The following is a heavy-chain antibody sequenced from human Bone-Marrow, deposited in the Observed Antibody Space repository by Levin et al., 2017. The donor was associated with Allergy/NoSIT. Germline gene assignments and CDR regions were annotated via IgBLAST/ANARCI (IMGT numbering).Heavy chain of an antibody. Sequence: ASVKVSCKASGYTFSSYDINWVRQATGQGLEWMGWMNPNSGNTGYAPKFQGRVTMTRDTSKNTAYMDLSSLRSDDTAVYYCARNIPYTGKFDYWGQGTLVTVSS. D-gene: IGHD1-26*01. CDR1: GYTFSSYD. J-gene: IGHJ4*02. CDR2: MNPNSGNT. CDR3: ARNIPYTGKFDY. V-gene: IGHV1-8*01.